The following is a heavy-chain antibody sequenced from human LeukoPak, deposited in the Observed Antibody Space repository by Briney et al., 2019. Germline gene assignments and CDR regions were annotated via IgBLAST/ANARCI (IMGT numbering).Heavy chain of an antibody. D-gene: IGHD6-6*01. CDR1: GLSFSDAW. CDR3: TTDRGLASRPLFDL. V-gene: IGHV3-15*01. J-gene: IGHJ4*02. Sequence: GGSLRLSCVASGLSFSDAWMSWVRQVPGKGLERVGHIRSTTDGGTTHYAAPVKGRFTMSRDGSRNTVYLQMNNLKTEDTAVYYCTTDRGLASRPLFDLWGRGTMVTVSS. CDR2: IRSTTDGGTT.